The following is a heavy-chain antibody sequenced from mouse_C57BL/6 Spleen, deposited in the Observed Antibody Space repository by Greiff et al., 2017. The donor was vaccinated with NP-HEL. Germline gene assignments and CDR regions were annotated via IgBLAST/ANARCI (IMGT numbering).Heavy chain of an antibody. Sequence: EVQLVESGGGLVQPGESLKLSCESNEYEFPSYDMSWVSQSPGKRLELVAAINSDGGSTYYPDNMESRVTITGDNTKKALYLQMSSLRSEDTALYYCARGDGYFDVWGTGTTVTVSS. CDR3: ARGDGYFDV. V-gene: IGHV5-2*01. CDR2: INSDGGST. CDR1: EYEFPSYD. D-gene: IGHD2-3*01. J-gene: IGHJ1*03.